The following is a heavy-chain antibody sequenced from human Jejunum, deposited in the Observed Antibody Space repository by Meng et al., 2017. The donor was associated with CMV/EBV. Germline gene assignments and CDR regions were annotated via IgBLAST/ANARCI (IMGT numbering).Heavy chain of an antibody. J-gene: IGHJ4*02. D-gene: IGHD1-26*01. CDR1: GYTFTNYG. CDR2: ISAYNGDT. V-gene: IGHV1-18*01. CDR3: ARVEVGITSGDY. Sequence: QAQPVESGGEVKKPGASVKVYCKASGYTFTNYGITWVRQAPGQGLEWMGWISAYNGDTNYAQTLQGRVTMTTDTSTSTAYMELRSLRPDDTAVYYCARVEVGITSGDYWGQGTLVTVSS.